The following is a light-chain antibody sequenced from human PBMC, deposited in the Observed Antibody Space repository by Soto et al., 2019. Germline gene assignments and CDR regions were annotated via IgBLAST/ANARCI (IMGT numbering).Light chain of an antibody. CDR2: GAS. CDR3: QQFGDSLT. V-gene: IGKV3-20*01. Sequence: EIVLTQSPGTLSLSPGERATLSCRASQSVSSSYLAWYQQKRGQAPRLLIYGASSRATGIPDRFRGSGSGTDFTLTITRLEPEDFALYYCQQFGDSLTFGGGNMVEIK. J-gene: IGKJ4*01. CDR1: QSVSSSY.